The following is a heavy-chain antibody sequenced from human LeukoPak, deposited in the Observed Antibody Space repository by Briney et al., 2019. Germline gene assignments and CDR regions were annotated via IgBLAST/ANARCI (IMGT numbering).Heavy chain of an antibody. Sequence: PGGSLRLSCAASGFTFSSYWMHWVRQAPGKGLVWVSRINSDGSSTSYADSVKGRFTISRDNAKNTLYLQMNSLRAEDTAVYYCAKGRANWDRYYFDYWGQGTLVTVSS. CDR1: GFTFSSYW. V-gene: IGHV3-74*01. D-gene: IGHD7-27*01. J-gene: IGHJ4*02. CDR3: AKGRANWDRYYFDY. CDR2: INSDGSST.